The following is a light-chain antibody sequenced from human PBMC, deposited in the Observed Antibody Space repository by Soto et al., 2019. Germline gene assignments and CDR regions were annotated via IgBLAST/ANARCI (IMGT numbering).Light chain of an antibody. CDR1: QSINNW. J-gene: IGKJ1*01. CDR2: QTS. V-gene: IGKV1-5*03. Sequence: DIQMTQSPSILSASVGDRVTITCRASQSINNWLAWYQQKPGKAPNLLIYQTSNLESGVPSRFSGSGSGTEFTLTISSLQPDDFATYFCQQCNTYSTFGQGTTVEIK. CDR3: QQCNTYST.